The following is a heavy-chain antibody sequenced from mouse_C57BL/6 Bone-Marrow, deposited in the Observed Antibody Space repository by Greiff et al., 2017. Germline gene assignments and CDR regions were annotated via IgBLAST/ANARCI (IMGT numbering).Heavy chain of an antibody. CDR1: GYSITSGYY. CDR3: ARGGLLLFAY. V-gene: IGHV3-6*01. Sequence: DVKLVESGPGLVKPSQSLSLTCSVTGYSITSGYYWNWIRQFPGNKLEWMGYISYDGSNNYNPSLKNRISITLDTSKNQFFLKLNSVTTEDTATYYCARGGLLLFAYWGQGTLVTVSA. J-gene: IGHJ3*01. D-gene: IGHD2-3*01. CDR2: ISYDGSN.